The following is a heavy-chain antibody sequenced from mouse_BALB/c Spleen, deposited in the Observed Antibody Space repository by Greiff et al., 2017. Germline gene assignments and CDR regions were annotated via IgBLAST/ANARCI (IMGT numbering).Heavy chain of an antibody. CDR2: ISDGGSYT. D-gene: IGHD2-12*01. J-gene: IGHJ2*01. CDR1: GFTFSDYY. V-gene: IGHV5-4*02. CDR3: ARDRGNDGGYFDY. Sequence: DVKLVESGGGLVKPGGSLKLSCAASGFTFSDYYMYWVRQTPEKRLEWVATISDGGSYTYYPDSVKGRFTISRDNAKNNLYLQMSSLKSEDTAMYYCARDRGNDGGYFDYWGQGTTLTVSS.